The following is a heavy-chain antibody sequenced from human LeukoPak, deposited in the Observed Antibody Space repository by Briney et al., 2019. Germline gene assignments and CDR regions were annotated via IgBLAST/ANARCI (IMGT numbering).Heavy chain of an antibody. CDR2: ISSSGGSP. D-gene: IGHD3-3*01. Sequence: GGSLRLSCAASGFTFGSYAMSWVRQAPGTGLEWVSGISSSGGSPYYTDSVKGRFTISRDNSKDTLYLQMTSLRAEDTAVYYCAKGVRDYWSAYYRDWGQGTLVTVSS. J-gene: IGHJ4*02. CDR1: GFTFGSYA. V-gene: IGHV3-23*01. CDR3: AKGVRDYWSAYYRD.